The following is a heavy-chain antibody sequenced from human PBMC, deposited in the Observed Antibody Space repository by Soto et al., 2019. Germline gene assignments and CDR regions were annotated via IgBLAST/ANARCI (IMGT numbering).Heavy chain of an antibody. V-gene: IGHV1-69*12. CDR3: AREDRDRETGLVPAAIDGIDV. Sequence: QVQLVQSGAEVKKPGSSVKVSCKASGGTFSRYSITWVRQAPGHGLEWIGGIIPIFGIASYAQKFQGRVTITADESTRTAYMELSSLRSDDTAVYYCAREDRDRETGLVPAAIDGIDVWGQGTTVTVSS. D-gene: IGHD2-2*01. CDR1: GGTFSRYS. CDR2: IIPIFGIA. J-gene: IGHJ6*02.